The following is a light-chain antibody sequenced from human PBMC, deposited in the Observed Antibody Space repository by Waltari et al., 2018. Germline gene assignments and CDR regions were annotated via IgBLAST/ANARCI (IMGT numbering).Light chain of an antibody. V-gene: IGLV7-46*01. CDR2: DTS. Sequence: QAVLTQEPSLTVSPGGTVTLTCAFSTGAVTSGHQPHWFQQKPGHAPRTLIYDTSNKHSWTPARFSGSLLGDKAALILSGAQPEDEAEYYCFVFHNNARVFGGGTKLTVL. CDR1: TGAVTSGHQ. CDR3: FVFHNNARV. J-gene: IGLJ3*02.